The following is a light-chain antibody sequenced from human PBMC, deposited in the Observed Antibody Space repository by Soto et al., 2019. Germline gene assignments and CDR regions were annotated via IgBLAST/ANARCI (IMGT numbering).Light chain of an antibody. CDR2: DAS. Sequence: DIQMTQSPSTLSASVGDRVTITCRASQSISSWLAWYQQKPGKAPKLLIYDASSLESGVPSRFSGSESGTEFTLTISSLQPDDFATYYCQQYNTAAYTFGQGTKLEIK. V-gene: IGKV1-5*01. CDR3: QQYNTAAYT. CDR1: QSISSW. J-gene: IGKJ2*01.